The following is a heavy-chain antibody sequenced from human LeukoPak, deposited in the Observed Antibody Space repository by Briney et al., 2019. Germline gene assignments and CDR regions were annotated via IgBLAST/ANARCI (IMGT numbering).Heavy chain of an antibody. CDR1: GFTFSSYW. CDR2: TNADGTST. J-gene: IGHJ4*02. Sequence: GGSLRLSCAASGFTFSSYWMHWVRQAPGKGLVWVSRTNADGTSTIYADSVKGRFTISRDNAKNTLYLQMNSLRAEDRAVYYCARDSHGGVDYWGQGTLVTVSS. V-gene: IGHV3-74*01. D-gene: IGHD3-10*01. CDR3: ARDSHGGVDY.